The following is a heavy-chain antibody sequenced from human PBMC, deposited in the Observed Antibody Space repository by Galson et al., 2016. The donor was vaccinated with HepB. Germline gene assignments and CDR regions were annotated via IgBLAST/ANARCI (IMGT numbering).Heavy chain of an antibody. J-gene: IGHJ3*02. V-gene: IGHV3-23*01. D-gene: IGHD6-6*01. CDR3: AKGVIPARPGGAFDI. Sequence: SLRLSCAASRFTFSNYAVSWVRQAPGKGLEWVSTITSSGDNTYYADSVKGRFTISRDNSKNTFHLQMHSLRAEDTAIYYCAKGVIPARPGGAFDIWGRGTLVIVSS. CDR1: RFTFSNYA. CDR2: ITSSGDNT.